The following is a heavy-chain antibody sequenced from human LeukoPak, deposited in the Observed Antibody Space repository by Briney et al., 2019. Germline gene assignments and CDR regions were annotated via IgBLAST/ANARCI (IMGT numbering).Heavy chain of an antibody. V-gene: IGHV7-4-1*02. CDR2: INTNTGNP. CDR1: GYTFTIYA. CDR3: ARVWSSSWYTADWYFDL. D-gene: IGHD6-13*01. Sequence: ASVEVSCKASGYTFTIYAINWVRQAPGQGLEWMGWINTNTGNPTYAQAFTGRFVFSLDTSVSTAYLQISSLKAEDTAVYYCARVWSSSWYTADWYFDLWGRGTLVTVSS. J-gene: IGHJ2*01.